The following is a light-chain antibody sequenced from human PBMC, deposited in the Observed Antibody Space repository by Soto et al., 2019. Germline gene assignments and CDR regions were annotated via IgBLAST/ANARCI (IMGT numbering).Light chain of an antibody. Sequence: QSALTQPPSASGSPGQSVTISCTGTSSDVGGYNYVSWYQQRPGKVPKLMIYEVSKRPSGVPDRFSGSKSGNTASLTVSGLQAEDEADYYCSSYAGSNNVVFGGGTKLTVL. J-gene: IGLJ2*01. CDR2: EVS. V-gene: IGLV2-8*01. CDR1: SSDVGGYNY. CDR3: SSYAGSNNVV.